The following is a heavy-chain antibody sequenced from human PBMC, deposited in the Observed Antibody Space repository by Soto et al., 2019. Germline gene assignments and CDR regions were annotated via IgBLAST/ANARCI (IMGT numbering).Heavy chain of an antibody. Sequence: SATLSLTCAVSGGSFTGYYWACIRKSPGMGLEGIGESNNLGSTHYNPSLKSRVTLSADTSKSQFALEIKSLTAADTAVYYCARPGVAPAGNRHSWGQGTLVT. CDR3: ARPGVAPAGNRHS. J-gene: IGHJ4*02. V-gene: IGHV4-34*01. D-gene: IGHD6-25*01. CDR2: SNNLGST. CDR1: GGSFTGYY.